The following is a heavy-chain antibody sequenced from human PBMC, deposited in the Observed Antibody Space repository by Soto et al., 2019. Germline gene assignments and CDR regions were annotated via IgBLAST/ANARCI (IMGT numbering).Heavy chain of an antibody. V-gene: IGHV1-69*02. CDR2: IIPILGIA. J-gene: IGHJ4*02. CDR1: GGTFSIYT. D-gene: IGHD1-1*01. CDR3: AFAGTGSTSFDY. Sequence: QVQLVQSGAEVKKPGSSVKVSCKASGGTFSIYTISWVRQAPGQGLEWMGRIIPILGIANYAQKFQGRVTITADKSTSTAYMELSSLRSEDTAVYYCAFAGTGSTSFDYWGQGTLVTVSS.